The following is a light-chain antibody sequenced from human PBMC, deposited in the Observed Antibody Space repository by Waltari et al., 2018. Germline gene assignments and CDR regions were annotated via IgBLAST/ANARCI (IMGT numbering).Light chain of an antibody. CDR2: EDA. CDR3: CSYAGDVTYV. J-gene: IGLJ1*01. CDR1: SSDIGKFNH. V-gene: IGLV2-23*01. Sequence: QSALTQPASVSGSPGQSITISCTGTSSDIGKFNHVSWYQQPPGKAPKLIIFEDAKRPFGVSSRVSASKSGNTASLIIAGLQVDDEADYFCCSYAGDVTYVFGAGTKVTVL.